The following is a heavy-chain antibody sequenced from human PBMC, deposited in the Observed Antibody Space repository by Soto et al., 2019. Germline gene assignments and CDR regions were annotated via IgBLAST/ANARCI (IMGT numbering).Heavy chain of an antibody. Sequence: GAPLKTSCQTTVGSFTTFWIAGERQMPVQGMEWMGVVNPGDSHTKYSPSSQGHVTMAADRSSSTAFLQWSSLKASDTAVYYCESELNWNYIINWLDYWRQGSLDTVSS. D-gene: IGHD1-1*01. V-gene: IGHV5-51*01. CDR1: VGSFTTFW. CDR2: VNPGDSHT. J-gene: IGHJ5*01. CDR3: ESELNWNYIINWLDY.